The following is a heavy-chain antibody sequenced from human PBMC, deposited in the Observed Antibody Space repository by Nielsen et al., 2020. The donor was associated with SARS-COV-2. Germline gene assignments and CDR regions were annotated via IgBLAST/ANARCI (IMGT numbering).Heavy chain of an antibody. CDR2: ISGSGGST. J-gene: IGHJ5*02. D-gene: IGHD3-3*01. CDR3: AKIYDFWSGYNWFDP. Sequence: GESLKISCAASGFTFSNYAMSWVRQAPGKGLEWVSAISGSGGSTYYADSVKGRFTISRDNSKNTLYLQMNSLRAEDTAVYYCAKIYDFWSGYNWFDPWGQGTLVTVSS. V-gene: IGHV3-23*01. CDR1: GFTFSNYA.